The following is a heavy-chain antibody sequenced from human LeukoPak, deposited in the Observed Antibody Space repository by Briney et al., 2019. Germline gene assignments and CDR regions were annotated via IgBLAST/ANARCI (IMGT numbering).Heavy chain of an antibody. Sequence: GGSLRLSCSASGFTFGSYWMSWVRQAPGKGLEWVSAISGSGGSTYYADSVKGRFTISRDNAKNSLYLQMNSLRAEDTAVYYCASAVTTDYAFDIWGQGTMVTVSS. CDR2: ISGSGGST. CDR3: ASAVTTDYAFDI. CDR1: GFTFGSYW. J-gene: IGHJ3*02. D-gene: IGHD4-11*01. V-gene: IGHV3-23*01.